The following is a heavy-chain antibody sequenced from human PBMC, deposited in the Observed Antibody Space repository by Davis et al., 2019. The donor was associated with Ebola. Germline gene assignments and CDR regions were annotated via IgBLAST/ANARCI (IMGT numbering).Heavy chain of an antibody. J-gene: IGHJ4*02. CDR3: AKDFQGGSSYLDY. Sequence: GGSLRLSCTASGFSFSDYGMSWVRQAPGKGLEWVSEVSVPGLTHYADPVKGRFTISRDISKNIVYLDMKSLRAEDTAIYYCAKDFQGGSSYLDYWGQGTLVTVSS. CDR2: VSVPGLT. V-gene: IGHV3-23*01. CDR1: GFSFSDYG. D-gene: IGHD3-16*01.